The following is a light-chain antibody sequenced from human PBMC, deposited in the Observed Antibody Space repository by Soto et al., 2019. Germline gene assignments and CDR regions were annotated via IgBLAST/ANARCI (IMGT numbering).Light chain of an antibody. V-gene: IGKV1-5*01. Sequence: DIQMTQSPSTLYASVGDRVTITCRASQSISSWLAWYQQKPVKAPKLLIYDASSLESGVPSRFSGSGSGTEFTLTISSLQPDDFATYYCQHYNSYSYTFGQGTKLEIK. CDR1: QSISSW. CDR3: QHYNSYSYT. CDR2: DAS. J-gene: IGKJ2*01.